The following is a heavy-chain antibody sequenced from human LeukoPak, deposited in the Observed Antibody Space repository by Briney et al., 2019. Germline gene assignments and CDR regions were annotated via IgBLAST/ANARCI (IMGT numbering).Heavy chain of an antibody. D-gene: IGHD3-10*01. V-gene: IGHV1-8*01. Sequence: ASVKVSCKASGYTFTSYDINWVRQATGQGLEWMGWMNPNSGNTGYAQKFQGTVTMTRNTPISTAYMELSSLRSEDTAVYYCARGKARRELANWFGPWGQGTLVTVSS. CDR1: GYTFTSYD. CDR3: ARGKARRELANWFGP. CDR2: MNPNSGNT. J-gene: IGHJ5*02.